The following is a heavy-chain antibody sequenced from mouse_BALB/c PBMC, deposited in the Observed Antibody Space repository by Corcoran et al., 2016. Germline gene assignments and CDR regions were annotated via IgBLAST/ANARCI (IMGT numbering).Heavy chain of an antibody. CDR2: INTYTGEP. CDR3: ARDRGFAY. Sequence: QIQLVQSGPELKKPGETVKISCKASGYTFTNYGMNWVKQAPGKGLKGMGWINTYTGEPTYADDFKGRFSFSLETSASTAYLQINNLKNEDTATYFCARDRGFAYWGQGTLVTVS. V-gene: IGHV9-3-1*01. J-gene: IGHJ3*01. CDR1: GYTFTNYG.